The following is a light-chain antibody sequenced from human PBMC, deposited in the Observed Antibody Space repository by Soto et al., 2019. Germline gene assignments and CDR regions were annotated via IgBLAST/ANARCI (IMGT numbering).Light chain of an antibody. CDR3: QQRSKWPPT. CDR1: QSVSSSY. V-gene: IGKV3D-20*02. J-gene: IGKJ1*01. CDR2: GAS. Sequence: EIVLTQSPGTLSLSPGERATLSCRASQSVSSSYLAWYQQKPGQAPRLLIYGASNRATGIPGRFSGSGSGTDFTLTISSLEPEDFAVYYCQQRSKWPPTFGQGTKVDI.